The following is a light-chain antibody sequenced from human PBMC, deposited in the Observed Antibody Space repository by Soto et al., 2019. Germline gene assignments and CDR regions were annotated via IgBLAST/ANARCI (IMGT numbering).Light chain of an antibody. CDR2: INN. Sequence: QSVLTQPPSASGTPGQRGYISCSGSSSNIGSNTVEWYQQLPGTAPKLLICINNQRPSGVPDRFSGSKSGTSASLAISGLQSEDEADYNCAAWDDSLNGYVFGTGTKVTVL. CDR1: SSNIGSNT. CDR3: AAWDDSLNGYV. J-gene: IGLJ1*01. V-gene: IGLV1-44*01.